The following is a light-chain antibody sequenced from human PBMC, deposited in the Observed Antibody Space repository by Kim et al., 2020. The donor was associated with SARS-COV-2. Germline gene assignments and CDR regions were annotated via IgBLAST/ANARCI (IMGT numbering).Light chain of an antibody. CDR1: SSNIGAGYD. CDR2: GNS. J-gene: IGLJ2*01. CDR3: QSYDSSLSVV. V-gene: IGLV1-40*01. Sequence: QSVLTLPPSVSGAPGQRVTISCTGSSSNIGAGYDVHWYQQPPGTAPKLLIYGNSNRPSGVPDRFSGSKSGTSASLAITGLQAEDEADYYCQSYDSSLSVVFGGGTKVTVL.